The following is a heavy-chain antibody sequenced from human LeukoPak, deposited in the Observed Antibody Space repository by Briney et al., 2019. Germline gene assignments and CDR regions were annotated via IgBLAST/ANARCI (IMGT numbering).Heavy chain of an antibody. CDR3: AKGGDRQMKSSRYGDY. D-gene: IGHD6-13*01. J-gene: IGHJ4*02. CDR1: GFTFSSYA. Sequence: PGGSLRLSCAASGFTFSSYAMSWVRQAPGKGLEWVSAISGSGGSTYYADSVKGRFTISRDNSKNTLYLQMNSLRAEDTAVYYCAKGGDRQMKSSRYGDYWGQGTLVTVSS. CDR2: ISGSGGST. V-gene: IGHV3-23*01.